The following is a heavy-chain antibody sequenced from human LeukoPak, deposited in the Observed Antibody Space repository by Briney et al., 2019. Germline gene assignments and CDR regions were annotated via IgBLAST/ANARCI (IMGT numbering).Heavy chain of an antibody. J-gene: IGHJ3*02. V-gene: IGHV4-39*01. Sequence: SETLSLTCTVSGGSISSSSYYWGWIRQPPGKGLEWIGSIYYSGSTYYNPSLKSRVTISVDTSKNQFSLKLSSVTPEDTAVYYCVRAVSWGNYGPNDAFDIWGQGTMVTVSS. CDR2: IYYSGST. CDR1: GGSISSSSYY. CDR3: VRAVSWGNYGPNDAFDI. D-gene: IGHD1-7*01.